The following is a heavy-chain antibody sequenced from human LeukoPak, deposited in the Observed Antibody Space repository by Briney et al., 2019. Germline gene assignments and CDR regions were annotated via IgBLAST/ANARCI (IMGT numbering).Heavy chain of an antibody. V-gene: IGHV3-48*02. CDR1: GFTFNSHS. J-gene: IGHJ4*02. CDR2: ISGSSSTI. CDR3: ARDSTATSSPIDY. Sequence: PRRSLRLSWAASGFTFNSHSMNWVRQAPGKGLEWVSYISGSSSTIYYADSVKGRFTISRDNAKNSLYLQMNSLRDEDTAVYYCARDSTATSSPIDYWGQGTLVTVSS.